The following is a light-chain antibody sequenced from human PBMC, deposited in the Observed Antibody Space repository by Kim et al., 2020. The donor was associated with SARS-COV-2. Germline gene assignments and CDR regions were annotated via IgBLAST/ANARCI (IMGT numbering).Light chain of an antibody. CDR3: SSYTSSSPYV. CDR2: DVS. V-gene: IGLV2-14*01. CDR1: SSDVGGYNY. J-gene: IGLJ1*01. Sequence: QSALTQPASVSGSPGQSITISCTGTSSDVGGYNYVSWYQQHPGKAPKLMIYDVSKRPSGVSNRFSGSKSGNTASLTISGLQAEDEADYYCSSYTSSSPYVFGTATKVTVL.